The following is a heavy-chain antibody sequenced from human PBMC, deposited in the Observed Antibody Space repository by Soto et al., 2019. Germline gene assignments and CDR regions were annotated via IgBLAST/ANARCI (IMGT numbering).Heavy chain of an antibody. CDR3: ARGAAAAGPWYNWFDP. D-gene: IGHD6-13*01. V-gene: IGHV1-69*02. CDR1: GGTFNSYT. CDR2: FIPVLGVT. J-gene: IGHJ5*02. Sequence: QVQLVQSGAEVKKPGSSVKVSCRASGGTFNSYTLSWVRQAPGQGFEWLGRFIPVLGVTNYAQKFQGRVTLAADKSTRTAYMELNNLTSEDTAVYYWARGAAAAGPWYNWFDPWGQGTLVTVSS.